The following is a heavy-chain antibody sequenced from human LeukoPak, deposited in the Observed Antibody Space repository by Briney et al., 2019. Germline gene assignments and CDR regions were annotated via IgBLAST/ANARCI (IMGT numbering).Heavy chain of an antibody. D-gene: IGHD5-12*01. J-gene: IGHJ4*02. Sequence: SETLSLTCTVSGGSITSYYWTWIRQPPGKGLEWIGYIYYSGTTNYNTSLESRVTISVDTSKNQFSLKLNSVTAADTAVYYCARTYRGYGLIDHWGQGTLVTVSS. CDR3: ARTYRGYGLIDH. CDR1: GGSITSYY. CDR2: IYYSGTT. V-gene: IGHV4-59*08.